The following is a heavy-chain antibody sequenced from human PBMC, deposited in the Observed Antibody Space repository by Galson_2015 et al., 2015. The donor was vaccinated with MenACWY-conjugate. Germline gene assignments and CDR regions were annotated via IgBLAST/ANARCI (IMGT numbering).Heavy chain of an antibody. J-gene: IGHJ4*02. D-gene: IGHD1-1*01. V-gene: IGHV3-74*01. CDR1: GFTFNNYW. CDR3: ARDNNWSFDS. CDR2: IKADGSFS. Sequence: SLRLSCAASGFTFNNYWMHWVRQPPGKGLEWISYIKADGSFSNYADSVKGRFTISTDNAKNMVYLQMDGLGDEDTAVYICARDNNWSFDSWGQGTLSPCPQ.